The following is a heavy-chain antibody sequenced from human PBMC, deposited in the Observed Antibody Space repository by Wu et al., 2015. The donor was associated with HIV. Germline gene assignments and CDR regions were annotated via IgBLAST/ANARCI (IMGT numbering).Heavy chain of an antibody. Sequence: QVQLQESGPGLVEAFGDPVPHLRCLWLLHQQWLLLGLDPAAPGKGLEWIGSIYHSGSTYYNPSLKSRVTISVDTSKNQFSLKLSSVTAADTAVYYCARHGVEMATISHFDYWGQGTLVTVSS. CDR1: LLHQQWLL. D-gene: IGHD5-24*01. CDR3: ARHGVEMATISHFDY. J-gene: IGHJ4*02. CDR2: IYHSGST. V-gene: IGHV4-38-2*01.